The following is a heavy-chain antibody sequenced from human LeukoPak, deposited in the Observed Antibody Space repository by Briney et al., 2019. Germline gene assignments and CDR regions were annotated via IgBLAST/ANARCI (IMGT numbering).Heavy chain of an antibody. CDR1: GFSIRSGYQ. CDR2: IYHTGSA. CDR3: ARDPRWLTPDCTSISCYENYFDP. V-gene: IGHV4-38-2*02. J-gene: IGHJ4*02. Sequence: PSETLSLTCVVSGFSIRSGYQWAWIRQPPGKGLGWIGSIYHTGSAHYNPSLKSRVTISIDTSNNQFSLRLNSVTAADTAVYYCARDPRWLTPDCTSISCYENYFDPWGQGILVTASS. D-gene: IGHD2-2*01.